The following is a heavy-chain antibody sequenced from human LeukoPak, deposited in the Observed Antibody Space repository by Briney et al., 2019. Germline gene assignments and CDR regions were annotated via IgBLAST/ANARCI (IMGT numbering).Heavy chain of an antibody. CDR3: ARDGPGMAQTFDY. V-gene: IGHV1-2*02. CDR2: INPKSGGT. J-gene: IGHJ4*02. D-gene: IGHD6-13*01. Sequence: ASVKVSCKASGYTFTGNYMHWVRQAPGQGLEWMGWINPKSGGTKYAQKFQGRVTMTRDTSISTAYMGLSRLRFDDTAVYYCARDGPGMAQTFDYWGQGSLVTVSS. CDR1: GYTFTGNY.